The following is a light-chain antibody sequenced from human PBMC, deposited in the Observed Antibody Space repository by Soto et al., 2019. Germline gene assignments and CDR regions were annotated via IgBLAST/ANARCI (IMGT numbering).Light chain of an antibody. CDR3: LQHNSYPPIT. Sequence: DIVMTQSPLSLPVTPGEPASISCRSSQSLLHSNGYNYLAWYQQKPGQAPRLLIYGISKRATDIPDRFSGSGSGTEFTLTISSLQPEDFATYYCLQHNSYPPITFGQGTRLEIK. J-gene: IGKJ5*01. CDR1: QSLLHSNGYNY. V-gene: IGKV2-28*01. CDR2: GIS.